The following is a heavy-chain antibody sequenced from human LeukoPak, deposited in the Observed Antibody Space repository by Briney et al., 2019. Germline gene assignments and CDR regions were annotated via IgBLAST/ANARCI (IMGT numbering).Heavy chain of an antibody. Sequence: GGSLRLSCAASGFIFNDYAMSWVRQVPGKGLECVSVISASGGKTYYADSVKGRFTISRDTSKTTISLQMNSLRVEDSAVYYCAKWTRTTLFRGDRARFDSWGQGTLVTVSS. D-gene: IGHD3-10*01. CDR1: GFIFNDYA. CDR2: ISASGGKT. V-gene: IGHV3-23*01. J-gene: IGHJ4*02. CDR3: AKWTRTTLFRGDRARFDS.